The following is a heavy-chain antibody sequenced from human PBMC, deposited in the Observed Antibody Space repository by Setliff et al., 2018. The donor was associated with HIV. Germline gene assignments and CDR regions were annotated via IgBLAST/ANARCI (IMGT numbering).Heavy chain of an antibody. V-gene: IGHV4-34*01. J-gene: IGHJ4*02. CDR2: ITPTGDT. D-gene: IGHD2-15*01. Sequence: SETLSLTCAVYGGSVSGHYWGWFRQPPGKGLEWIGEITPTGDTNYIPSLKSRVAMSLDTSKNQFSLRLSSVTAADTAVYYCARLGSHCKNAFCPPYWGQGTLVTVSS. CDR3: ARLGSHCKNAFCPPY. CDR1: GGSVSGHY.